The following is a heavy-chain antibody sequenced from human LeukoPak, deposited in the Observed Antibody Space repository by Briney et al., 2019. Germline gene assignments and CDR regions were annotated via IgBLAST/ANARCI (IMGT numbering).Heavy chain of an antibody. CDR2: IYYSGST. J-gene: IGHJ4*02. V-gene: IGHV4-59*08. D-gene: IGHD3-10*01. CDR3: ARQAVRGVTQFDY. Sequence: SETLSLTCTVSGDSIGSYYWSWIRQPPGKGLEWIGYIYYSGSTNYNPSLKSRVTISVDTSKNQFSLKLSSVTAADTAVYYCARQAVRGVTQFDYWGQGTLVTVSS. CDR1: GDSIGSYY.